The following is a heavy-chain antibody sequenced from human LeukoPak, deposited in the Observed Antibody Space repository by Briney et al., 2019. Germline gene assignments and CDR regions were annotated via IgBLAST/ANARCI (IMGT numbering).Heavy chain of an antibody. D-gene: IGHD1-26*01. Sequence: GGSLRLSCAASGFTFNNAWMSWVRQAPGKGLEWVGRIKSKTDGGTTDYAAPVKGRFTISRDDSKNTLYLQMNSLKTEDTAVYYRTGSIVSGARVDYWGQGTLVTVSS. CDR1: GFTFNNAW. J-gene: IGHJ4*02. CDR2: IKSKTDGGTT. V-gene: IGHV3-15*01. CDR3: TGSIVSGARVDY.